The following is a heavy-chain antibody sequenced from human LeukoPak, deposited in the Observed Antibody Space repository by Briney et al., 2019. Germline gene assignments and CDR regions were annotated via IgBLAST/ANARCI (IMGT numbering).Heavy chain of an antibody. CDR2: ISTTGGYT. D-gene: IGHD5-24*01. CDR3: AKKPATIKFPFDI. CDR1: GFSFSTYD. Sequence: GSLRLSCVGSGFSFSTYDMGWVRQTPGKGLEWVSAISTTGGYTEDADSVKGRFTISRDNSQNTLFLQMHSLRAEDTAVYYCAKKPATIKFPFDIWGQGTLVTVSP. V-gene: IGHV3-23*01. J-gene: IGHJ4*02.